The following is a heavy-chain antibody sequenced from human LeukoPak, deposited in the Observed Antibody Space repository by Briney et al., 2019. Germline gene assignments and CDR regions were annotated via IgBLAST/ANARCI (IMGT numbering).Heavy chain of an antibody. D-gene: IGHD6-19*01. CDR3: ARGRDARRKVGVPGTPLTNFDY. J-gene: IGHJ4*02. Sequence: GASVKVSCKSSGYTFTSYAMHWVRQAPGQRLEWMGWINAGNGNTKYSQKFQGRVTITRDTSASTAYMELSSLRSEDTAVYYCARGRDARRKVGVPGTPLTNFDYWGQGTLVTVSS. CDR1: GYTFTSYA. CDR2: INAGNGNT. V-gene: IGHV1-3*01.